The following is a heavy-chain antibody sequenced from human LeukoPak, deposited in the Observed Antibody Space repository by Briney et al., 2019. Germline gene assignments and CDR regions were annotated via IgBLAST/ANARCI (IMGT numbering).Heavy chain of an antibody. Sequence: PSETLSLTCTVSGGSISSGDYYWSWIRQPPGKGLEWIGYIYYSGSTYYNPSLKSRVTISVDTSKNQFSLKLSSVTAADTAVYYCARDLVGNTFGGVIVPPTTEDDAFDIWGQGTMVTVSS. CDR3: ARDLVGNTFGGVIVPPTTEDDAFDI. J-gene: IGHJ3*02. V-gene: IGHV4-30-4*08. CDR1: GGSISSGDYY. CDR2: IYYSGST. D-gene: IGHD3-16*02.